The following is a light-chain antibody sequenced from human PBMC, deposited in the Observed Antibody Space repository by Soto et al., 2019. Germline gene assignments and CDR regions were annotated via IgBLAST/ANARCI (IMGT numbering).Light chain of an antibody. CDR1: QSLLYISNNKNY. CDR2: WAS. Sequence: DIVMTQSPDSLAVSLGERATINCKSSQSLLYISNNKNYLAWYQQEPGQPPKLLIYWASTRESGVPDRFSGSGSGTDFTLTISNLQAEDVAVYYCHQYYSVPLTFGGGTKVEIK. J-gene: IGKJ4*01. CDR3: HQYYSVPLT. V-gene: IGKV4-1*01.